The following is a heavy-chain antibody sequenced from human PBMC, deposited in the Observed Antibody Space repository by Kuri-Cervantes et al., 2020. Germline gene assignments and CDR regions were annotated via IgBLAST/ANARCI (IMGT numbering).Heavy chain of an antibody. CDR2: IKQDGSEK. J-gene: IGHJ4*02. D-gene: IGHD2-2*01. CDR1: GFTLSSYW. Sequence: GESLKISCAASGFTLSSYWMSWVRQAPGKGLEWVANIKQDGSEKYYVDSVKGRFTISRDNSKNTLYLQMNSLRAEDTAVYYCARSRYCSSTSCYAGRGYYFDYWGQGTLVTVSS. V-gene: IGHV3-7*01. CDR3: ARSRYCSSTSCYAGRGYYFDY.